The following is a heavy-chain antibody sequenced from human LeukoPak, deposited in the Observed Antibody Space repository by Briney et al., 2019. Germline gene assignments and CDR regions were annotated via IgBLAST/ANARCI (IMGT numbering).Heavy chain of an antibody. CDR1: GFTFSSYG. V-gene: IGHV3-30*18. D-gene: IGHD3-22*01. CDR2: ISYDGSNK. CDR3: AKDALTLITYFDY. J-gene: IGHJ4*02. Sequence: GRSLRLSSAASGFTFSSYGMHWVRQAPGKGLEWVAVISYDGSNKYYADSVKGRFTISRDNSKNTLYLQMNSLRAEDTAVYYCAKDALTLITYFDYWGQGTLVTVSS.